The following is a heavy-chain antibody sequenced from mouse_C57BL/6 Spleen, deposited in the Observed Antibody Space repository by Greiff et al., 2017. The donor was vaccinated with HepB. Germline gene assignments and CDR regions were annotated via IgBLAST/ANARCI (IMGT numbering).Heavy chain of an antibody. J-gene: IGHJ1*03. CDR1: GYTFTDYY. D-gene: IGHD2-1*01. V-gene: IGHV1-26*01. Sequence: EVQLQQSGPELVKPGASVKISCKASGYTFTDYYMNWVKQSHGKSLEWIGDINPNNGGTSYNQKFKGKATLTVDKSSSTAYMELRSLTSEDSAVYYCARVGNPWYFDVWGTGTTVTVSS. CDR3: ARVGNPWYFDV. CDR2: INPNNGGT.